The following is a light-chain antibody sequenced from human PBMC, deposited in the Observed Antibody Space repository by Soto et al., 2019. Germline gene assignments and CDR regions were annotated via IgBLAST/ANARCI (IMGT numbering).Light chain of an antibody. CDR3: QTADSSGNYV. V-gene: IGLV3-25*03. CDR2: KDT. J-gene: IGLJ1*01. CDR1: ALPKQY. Sequence: SYELTQPPSVSVSPGETARITCSGDALPKQYSHWYQQRPGQAPVVIIYKDTERPSGIPERFSASTSGTAVTLTISGVQAEDEADYYCQTADSSGNYVFGPGTKLTVL.